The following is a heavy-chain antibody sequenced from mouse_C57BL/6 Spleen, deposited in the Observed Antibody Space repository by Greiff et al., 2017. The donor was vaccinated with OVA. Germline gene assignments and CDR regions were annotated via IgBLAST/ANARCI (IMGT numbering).Heavy chain of an antibody. CDR3: ARSRLLRFYFDY. Sequence: EVKLQQSGPELVKPGDSVKISCKASGYSFTGYFMNWVMQSHGKSLEWIGRINPYNGDTFYNQKFKGKATLTVDKSSSTAHMELRSLTSEDSAVYYCARSRLLRFYFDYWGQGTTLTVSS. CDR1: GYSFTGYF. V-gene: IGHV1-20*01. D-gene: IGHD1-1*01. CDR2: INPYNGDT. J-gene: IGHJ2*01.